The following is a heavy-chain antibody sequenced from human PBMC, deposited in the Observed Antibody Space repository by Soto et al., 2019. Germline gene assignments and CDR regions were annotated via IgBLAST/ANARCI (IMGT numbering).Heavy chain of an antibody. V-gene: IGHV3-30*18. CDR3: AKDDLGYCSSTSCYGGGDY. Sequence: QVQLVESGGGVVQPGRSLRLSCAASGFTFSSYGMHWVRQAPGKGLEWVAVISYDGSTKYYADSVKGRFTISRDNSKNTLYLQMNSLRAEDTAVYYCAKDDLGYCSSTSCYGGGDYWGQGTLVTVSS. CDR1: GFTFSSYG. CDR2: ISYDGSTK. D-gene: IGHD2-2*01. J-gene: IGHJ4*02.